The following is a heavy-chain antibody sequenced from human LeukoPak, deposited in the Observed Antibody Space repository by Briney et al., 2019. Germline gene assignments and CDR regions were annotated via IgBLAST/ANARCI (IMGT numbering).Heavy chain of an antibody. CDR2: IYYSGST. CDR1: GGSISSSSYY. V-gene: IGHV4-39*07. J-gene: IGHJ3*02. Sequence: SETLSLTCTVSGGSISSSSYYWGWIRQPPGKGLEWIGSIYYSGSTYYNPSLKSRVTISVDTSKNQFSLKLSSVTAADTAVYYCAREYAAHAFDIWGQGTMVTVSS. CDR3: AREYAAHAFDI.